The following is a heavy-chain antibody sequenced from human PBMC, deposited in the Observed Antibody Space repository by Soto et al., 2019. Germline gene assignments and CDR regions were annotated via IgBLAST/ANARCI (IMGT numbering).Heavy chain of an antibody. CDR3: ASFFATAFDI. CDR2: IYYDGST. CDR1: GGSISSSSFN. J-gene: IGHJ3*02. Sequence: QMQLRESGPGLVKPSETLSLTCSVSGGSISSSSFNWDWIRQPPGKGPEWIGTIYYDGSTDDNPSLKSRAIIPVATSNNEFSLKLTAVTAADTPVYYCASFFATAFDIWGHGTVVSVS. V-gene: IGHV4-39*01.